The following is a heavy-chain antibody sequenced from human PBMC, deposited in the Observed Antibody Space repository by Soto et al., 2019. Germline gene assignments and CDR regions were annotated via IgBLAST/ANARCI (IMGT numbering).Heavy chain of an antibody. D-gene: IGHD4-4*01. J-gene: IGHJ6*03. CDR3: AKADSNYAGRFSYYYMDV. Sequence: QVQLVQSGAEVKKPGASVKVSCKASGYTFTSYGISWVRQARGQGPEWMGWISGYNGHTHYPQKFQGKVTMTTDTSTSTAYMELRGLRSDNTAVYYCAKADSNYAGRFSYYYMDVWGNGTLVTVSS. CDR2: ISGYNGHT. CDR1: GYTFTSYG. V-gene: IGHV1-18*01.